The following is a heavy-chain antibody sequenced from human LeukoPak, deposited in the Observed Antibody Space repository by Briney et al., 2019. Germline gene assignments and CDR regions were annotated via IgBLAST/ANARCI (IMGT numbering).Heavy chain of an antibody. D-gene: IGHD3-3*02. Sequence: PGGSLRLSCAASGFIVSSNYMTWVRQAPGEGLEWVSVIHNDGSPYYTDSVKGRFTISRDNSKNTFYLQMNSLRVEDTAVYYCAALARDYWGQGTLVTVSS. CDR1: GFIVSSNY. J-gene: IGHJ4*02. CDR2: IHNDGSP. CDR3: AALARDY. V-gene: IGHV3-53*01.